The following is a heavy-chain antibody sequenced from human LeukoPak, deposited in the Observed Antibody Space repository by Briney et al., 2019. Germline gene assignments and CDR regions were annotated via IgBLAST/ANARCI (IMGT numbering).Heavy chain of an antibody. CDR3: ARDSSGWNGAAFDI. J-gene: IGHJ3*02. Sequence: GGSLRLSCAASGFTFISYSMNWVRQAPGKGLEWVSCISSSGSYIYYADSVKGRFTISRDNAKNSLYLQMNSLRAEDTAVYYCARDSSGWNGAAFDIWGQGTMVTVSS. CDR2: ISSSGSYI. CDR1: GFTFISYS. D-gene: IGHD6-19*01. V-gene: IGHV3-21*01.